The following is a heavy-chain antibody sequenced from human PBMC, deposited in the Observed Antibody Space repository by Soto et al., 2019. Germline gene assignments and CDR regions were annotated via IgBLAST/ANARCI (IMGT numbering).Heavy chain of an antibody. Sequence: EAQLVESGGGLIQPGGSLRLSCAASGFRFSSYSMNWVRQAPGKGLEWISYITRNSDIINYADSVKGRFTISRDNAKNSLHLQMHSLRADDTAVYYCARAREYCSGDKCYETGSAYWGQGTLVTVSS. CDR3: ARAREYCSGDKCYETGSAY. CDR1: GFRFSSYS. CDR2: ITRNSDII. V-gene: IGHV3-48*01. J-gene: IGHJ4*02. D-gene: IGHD2-15*01.